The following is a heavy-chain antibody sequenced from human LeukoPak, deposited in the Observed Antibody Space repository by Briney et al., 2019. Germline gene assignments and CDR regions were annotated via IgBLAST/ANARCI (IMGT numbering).Heavy chain of an antibody. J-gene: IGHJ4*02. Sequence: GGSLRLSCAASGFTFRSYWMTWVRQSPGKGLEWVANIKQDGSETYHVDSVKGRFTISRDNAKDSLYLEMNGLRAEDTAVYYCSRDPRHNDYWGQGTLVTVSS. CDR1: GFTFRSYW. CDR2: IKQDGSET. CDR3: SRDPRHNDY. V-gene: IGHV3-7*01.